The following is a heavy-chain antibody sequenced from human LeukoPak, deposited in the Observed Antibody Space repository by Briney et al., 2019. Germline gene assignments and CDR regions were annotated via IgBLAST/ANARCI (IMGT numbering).Heavy chain of an antibody. V-gene: IGHV4-4*07. CDR1: GGSISSHY. Sequence: SETLSLTCTVSGGSISSHYWSWIRQPAGKGLEWIGRIYTSGSTNYNPSLKSRVTMSVDTSKNQFSLKLSSVTAADTAVYYCARAGYSSSWYQMRYYYYYMDVWGKGTTVTISS. CDR2: IYTSGST. CDR3: ARAGYSSSWYQMRYYYYYMDV. D-gene: IGHD6-13*01. J-gene: IGHJ6*03.